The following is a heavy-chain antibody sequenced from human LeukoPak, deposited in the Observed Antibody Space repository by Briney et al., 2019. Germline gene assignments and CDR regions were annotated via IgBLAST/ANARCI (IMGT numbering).Heavy chain of an antibody. V-gene: IGHV1-24*01. D-gene: IGHD1-26*01. CDR3: ATCRVGGSYVFYY. Sequence: ASVKVSCKASGYTFTGYYMHWVRQAPGKGLEWMGGFDPEDGETIYAQKFQGRVTMTEDTSTDTAYMELSSLRSEDTAVYCCATCRVGGSYVFYYWGQGTLVTVSS. J-gene: IGHJ4*02. CDR2: FDPEDGET. CDR1: GYTFTGYY.